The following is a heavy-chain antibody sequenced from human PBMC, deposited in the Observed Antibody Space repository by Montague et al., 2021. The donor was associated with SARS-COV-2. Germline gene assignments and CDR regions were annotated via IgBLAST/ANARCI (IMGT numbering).Heavy chain of an antibody. CDR1: GGSISSYY. Sequence: SETRSLTCTVSGGSISSYYWTWIRQPPGKGLESIGYIYHNGSTKYNPSLKSRVTISVDTSKNQFSLKLSSVSVADTAVYYCARGGGNSADYYNYTMDVRGQGTTVTVFS. CDR3: ARGGGNSADYYNYTMDV. J-gene: IGHJ6*02. CDR2: IYHNGST. V-gene: IGHV4-59*01. D-gene: IGHD4-23*01.